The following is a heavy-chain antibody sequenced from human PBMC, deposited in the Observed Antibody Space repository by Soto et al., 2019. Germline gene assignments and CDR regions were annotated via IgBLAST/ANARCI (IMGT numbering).Heavy chain of an antibody. CDR1: GFSLNTGGLG. V-gene: IGHV2-5*02. D-gene: IGHD2-21*02. CDR2: VYWDDAK. CDR3: IHSRCGGDCLRSYSSHYYYGLDV. Sequence: QITLKESGPTLVKPTQTLTLTCSVSGFSLNTGGLGVGWIRQPPGKALEWLARVYWDDAKRSSPSLRNRLSISKDTSNSLVVFTMTNMDPVDTATYYCIHSRCGGDCLRSYSSHYYYGLDVWGQGTTVTVSS. J-gene: IGHJ6*02.